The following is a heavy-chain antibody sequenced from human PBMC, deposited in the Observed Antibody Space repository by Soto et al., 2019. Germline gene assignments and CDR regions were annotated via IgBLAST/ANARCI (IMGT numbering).Heavy chain of an antibody. CDR2: INHSGST. CDR1: GGSFSGYY. D-gene: IGHD3-16*02. CDR3: ARLSYDYVWGSYRGGWDY. V-gene: IGHV4-34*01. J-gene: IGHJ4*02. Sequence: SETLSLTCAVYGGSFSGYYWSWIRQPPGKGLEWIGDINHSGSTNYNPSLKSRVTISVDTSKNQFSLKLSSVTAADTAVYYCARLSYDYVWGSYRGGWDYWGQGTLVTVSS.